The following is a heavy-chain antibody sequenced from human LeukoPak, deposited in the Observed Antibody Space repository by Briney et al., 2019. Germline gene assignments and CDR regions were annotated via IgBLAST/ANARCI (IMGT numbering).Heavy chain of an antibody. V-gene: IGHV4-59*08. Sequence: SETLSLTCAVYGVSFNDYSWSWIRQPPGKGLEWIGYIYYSGSTNYNPSLKSRVTISVDTSKNQFSLKLSSVTAADTAVYYCARSFGGNPAMTHDFDYWGQGTLVTVSS. CDR1: GVSFNDYS. D-gene: IGHD4-23*01. CDR2: IYYSGST. J-gene: IGHJ4*02. CDR3: ARSFGGNPAMTHDFDY.